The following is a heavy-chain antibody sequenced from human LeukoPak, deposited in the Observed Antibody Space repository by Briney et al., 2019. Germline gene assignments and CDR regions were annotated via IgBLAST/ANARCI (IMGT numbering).Heavy chain of an antibody. D-gene: IGHD5-12*01. CDR3: ARRQAHGGYDFAY. CDR2: INHSGST. CDR1: GGSISSYY. J-gene: IGHJ4*02. V-gene: IGHV4-34*01. Sequence: SETLSLTCTVSGGSISSYYWSWIRQPPGKGLEWIGEINHSGSTNYNPSLKSRVTISVDTSKNQFSLKLSSVTAADTAVYYCARRQAHGGYDFAYWGQGTLVTVSS.